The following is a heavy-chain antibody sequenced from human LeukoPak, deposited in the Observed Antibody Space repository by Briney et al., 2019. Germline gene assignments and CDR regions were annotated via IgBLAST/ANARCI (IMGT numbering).Heavy chain of an antibody. CDR2: INPSGGST. J-gene: IGHJ4*02. D-gene: IGHD3-22*01. CDR1: GYTFTSYH. CDR3: ARDLGRDSSGYVLDY. Sequence: ASVKVSCKASGYTFTSYHMNWVRQAPGQGLEWMGIINPSGGSTSNAQKFQGRVTLTRDTSTSTAYMELRSLRSDDTAVYYCARDLGRDSSGYVLDYWGQGTLVTVSS. V-gene: IGHV1-46*01.